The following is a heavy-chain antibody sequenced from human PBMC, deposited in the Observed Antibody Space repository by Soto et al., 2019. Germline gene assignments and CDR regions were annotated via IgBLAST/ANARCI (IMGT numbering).Heavy chain of an antibody. CDR1: GYSFTKYW. CDR2: IYPGDSDT. Sequence: PGESLKISCKGSGYSFTKYWIAWLRQMPGRGPEWMGIIYPGDSDTRYSPSFQGQVSISADKSISTAFLQWSSLKASDSAMYYCARRVLETPFFDYWGQGALVTVSS. CDR3: ARRVLETPFFDY. J-gene: IGHJ4*02. V-gene: IGHV5-51*01. D-gene: IGHD2-15*01.